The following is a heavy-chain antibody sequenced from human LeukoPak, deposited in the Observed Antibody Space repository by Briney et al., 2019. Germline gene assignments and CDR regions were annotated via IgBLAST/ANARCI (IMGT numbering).Heavy chain of an antibody. Sequence: ASVKVSCKASGYTFTSYGISWVRQAPGQGLEWMGWISAYNVNTNDAQKLQGRVTMTTDTSTTTAYMELRSLRSDDTAVYYCARDLSRDNWFDPWGQGTLVTVSS. CDR3: ARDLSRDNWFDP. CDR1: GYTFTSYG. J-gene: IGHJ5*02. V-gene: IGHV1-18*01. CDR2: ISAYNVNT.